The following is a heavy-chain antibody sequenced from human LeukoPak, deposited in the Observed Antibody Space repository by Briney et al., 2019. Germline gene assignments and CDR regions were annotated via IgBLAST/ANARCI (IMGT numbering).Heavy chain of an antibody. Sequence: GGSLRLSCAASGFSFTNYAMSWVRQAPARGPEWLSAISGSGGSTYYADSVKGRFTISRDNSKNTLYLQMNSLRAEDTAVYYCANPWFDPWGQGTLVTVSS. CDR2: ISGSGGST. CDR3: ANPWFDP. J-gene: IGHJ5*02. CDR1: GFSFTNYA. V-gene: IGHV3-23*01.